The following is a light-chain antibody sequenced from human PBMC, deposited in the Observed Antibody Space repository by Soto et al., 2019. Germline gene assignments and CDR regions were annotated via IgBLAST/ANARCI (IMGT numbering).Light chain of an antibody. CDR2: GAS. CDR3: QQYGSSPSYT. J-gene: IGKJ2*01. V-gene: IGKV3-20*01. CDR1: QSVSSSY. Sequence: EIVLTQSPGTLSLSPGERAILSCRASQSVSSSYLAWCQQKPGQAPRLLIYGASSRATGIPDRFSGSGSGTDFTLTISRLEPEDFAVYYCQQYGSSPSYTFGQGAKLEIK.